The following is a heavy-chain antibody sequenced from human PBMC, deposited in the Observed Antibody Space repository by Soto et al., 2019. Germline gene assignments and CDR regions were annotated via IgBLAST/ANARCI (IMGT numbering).Heavy chain of an antibody. D-gene: IGHD1-1*01. J-gene: IGHJ6*02. Sequence: SETLSLTCTVSGGSISSGGYYWSWIRQHPGKGLEWIGYIYYSGSTYYNQSLKSRVTISVDTSKNRFSMKLSSVTAAGMSVFYCARDPTTDYYYYYGMDVWGQGTTVTVSS. V-gene: IGHV4-31*03. CDR1: GGSISSGGYY. CDR3: ARDPTTDYYYYYGMDV. CDR2: IYYSGST.